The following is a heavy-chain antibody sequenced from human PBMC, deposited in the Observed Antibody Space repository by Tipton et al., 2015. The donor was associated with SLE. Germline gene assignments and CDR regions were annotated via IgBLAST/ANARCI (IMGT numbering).Heavy chain of an antibody. CDR2: IRYDGSNK. CDR3: AKDRSVRDGYNFDY. V-gene: IGHV3-30*02. J-gene: IGHJ4*02. CDR1: GFTFSSYG. D-gene: IGHD5-24*01. Sequence: LRLSCAASGFTFSSYGMHWVRQAPGKGLEWVAFIRYDGSNKYYADSVKGRFTISRDNSKNTLYLQMNSLRAEDTAVYYCAKDRSVRDGYNFDYWGQGTLVTVSS.